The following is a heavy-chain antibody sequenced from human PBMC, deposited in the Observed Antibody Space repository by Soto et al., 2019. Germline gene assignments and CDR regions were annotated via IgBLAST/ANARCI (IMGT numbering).Heavy chain of an antibody. D-gene: IGHD3-10*01. J-gene: IGHJ6*02. CDR1: GGSISSYY. Sequence: PSETLSLTYTVSGGSISSYYWSWIRQPPGKGLEWIGYIYYSGSTNYNPSLKSRVTISVDTSKNQFSLKLSSVTAADTAVYYCARGVDYYYGMDVWGHGTTVTVSS. CDR3: ARGVDYYYGMDV. CDR2: IYYSGST. V-gene: IGHV4-59*01.